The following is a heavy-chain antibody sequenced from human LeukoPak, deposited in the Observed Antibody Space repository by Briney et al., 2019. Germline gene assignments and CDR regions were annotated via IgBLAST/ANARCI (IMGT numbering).Heavy chain of an antibody. V-gene: IGHV4-61*01. CDR2: ISYRGST. CDR1: GDSVSSGSYY. J-gene: IGHJ4*02. Sequence: SETLSLTCSVSGDSVSSGSYYWSWTRQPPGKGLEWIGHISYRGSTNYNPSLKSRVTILVDTSKNQFSLNLRSVTAADSAVYYCAGAPNPDFFDYWGQGPLATVSS. CDR3: AGAPNPDFFDY.